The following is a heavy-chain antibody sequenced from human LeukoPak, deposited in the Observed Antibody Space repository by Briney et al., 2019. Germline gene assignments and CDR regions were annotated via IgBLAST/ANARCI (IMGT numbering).Heavy chain of an antibody. CDR1: GFTFSDYY. CDR3: ARDVVVVPAPPYYYGMDV. D-gene: IGHD2-2*01. CDR2: ISSSGSTI. V-gene: IGHV3-11*01. Sequence: GGSLGLSCAASGFTFSDYYMSWIRQAPGKGLEWVSYISSSGSTIYYADSVKGRFTISRDNARNSLYLQMNSLRAEDTAVYYCARDVVVVPAPPYYYGMDVWGQGTTVTVSS. J-gene: IGHJ6*02.